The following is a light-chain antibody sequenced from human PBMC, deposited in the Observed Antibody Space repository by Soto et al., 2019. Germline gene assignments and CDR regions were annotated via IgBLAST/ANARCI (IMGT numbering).Light chain of an antibody. J-gene: IGKJ3*01. CDR2: VAS. V-gene: IGKV3-20*01. Sequence: EIVLPQSPGTLSLSPGERATLSCRASQSFSSSYLAWYQQKPGQAPRLLIYVASSRATGIPDRFSGSGSGTDFTLTISSLEPEDVAVYYCQQYGSSPFTFGPGTKVDIK. CDR1: QSFSSSY. CDR3: QQYGSSPFT.